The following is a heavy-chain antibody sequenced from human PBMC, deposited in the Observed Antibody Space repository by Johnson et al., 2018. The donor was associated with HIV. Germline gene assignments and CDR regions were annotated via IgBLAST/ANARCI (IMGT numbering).Heavy chain of an antibody. Sequence: QVQLVESGGGLVQPGGSLRLSCAASGFTFSDYYMSWIRQAPGKGLEWVAVISYDANNKYYADSVKGRFTISRDNSKNTLYLQMNSLRAEDTAVYYCAKLGLLAVADDAFDVWGQGTMVTVSS. CDR1: GFTFSDYY. CDR3: AKLGLLAVADDAFDV. J-gene: IGHJ3*01. D-gene: IGHD6-19*01. V-gene: IGHV3-30*18. CDR2: ISYDANNK.